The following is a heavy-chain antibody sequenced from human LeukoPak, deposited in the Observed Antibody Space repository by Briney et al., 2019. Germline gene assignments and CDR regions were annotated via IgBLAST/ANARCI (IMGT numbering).Heavy chain of an antibody. CDR1: GGSISRSTYY. CDR2: IYYTGST. J-gene: IGHJ3*02. Sequence: SETLSLTCTVSGGSISRSTYYWSWIRQPPGKGLEWIGSIYYTGSTYSSPSLKSRVTISADSSKNQFSLRLRSVTAADTAVYYCARRENTDSTDVKGAFDMWGQGTMVTASS. D-gene: IGHD2/OR15-2a*01. CDR3: ARRENTDSTDVKGAFDM. V-gene: IGHV4-39*01.